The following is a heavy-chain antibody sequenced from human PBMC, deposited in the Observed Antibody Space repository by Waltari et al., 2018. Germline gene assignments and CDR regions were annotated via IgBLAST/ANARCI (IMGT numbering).Heavy chain of an antibody. CDR3: ARGGYSGYDGWFDP. CDR2: LYYSGST. V-gene: IGHV4-59*01. D-gene: IGHD5-12*01. CDR1: GGSISSYY. Sequence: QVQLQESGPGLVKPSETLSLTCTVSGGSISSYYWSWIRQPPGKGLEWIGYLYYSGSTNDNPSLKSRVTISVDTSKNQFSLKLNSVTAADTAVYYCARGGYSGYDGWFDPWGQGTLVTVSS. J-gene: IGHJ5*02.